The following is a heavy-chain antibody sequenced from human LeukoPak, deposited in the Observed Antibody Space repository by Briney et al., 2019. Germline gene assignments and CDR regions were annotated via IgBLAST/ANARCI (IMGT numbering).Heavy chain of an antibody. D-gene: IGHD2-2*02. CDR2: VYYSGST. V-gene: IGHV4-30-4*08. Sequence: PSQTLSLTCTVSGGSISSGDYYWSWIRQPPGTGLEWLGYVYYSGSTYYNPSLKSRVTISVDTSKNQFSLKLSSVTAADTAVYYCAREGEYCSSTSCYTHWYFDLWGRGTLVTVSS. CDR1: GGSISSGDYY. J-gene: IGHJ2*01. CDR3: AREGEYCSSTSCYTHWYFDL.